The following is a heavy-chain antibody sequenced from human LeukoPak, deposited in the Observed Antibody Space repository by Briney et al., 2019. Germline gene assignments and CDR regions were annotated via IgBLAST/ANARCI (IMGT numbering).Heavy chain of an antibody. Sequence: PGXSLRLSCAASGFTFSSYSMNWVRQAPGKGLERVSSISGGSGYIYYADSVKGRFTISRDNAKNSLYLQMNSLRAEDTAVYYCVGGPIAAAGEDYWGQGILVTVSS. V-gene: IGHV3-21*01. CDR3: VGGPIAAAGEDY. D-gene: IGHD6-13*01. CDR1: GFTFSSYS. J-gene: IGHJ4*02. CDR2: ISGGSGYI.